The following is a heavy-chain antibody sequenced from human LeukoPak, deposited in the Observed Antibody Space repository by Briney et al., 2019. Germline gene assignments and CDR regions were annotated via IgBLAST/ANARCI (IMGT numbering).Heavy chain of an antibody. Sequence: PGGSLRLSCAASGFTSSSYSMNWVRQAPGKGLEWVSSISSSSSYIYYADSVKGRFTISRDNAKNSLYLQMNSLRAEDTAVYYCARGSSSSSLPADYWGQGTLVTVSS. D-gene: IGHD6-6*01. J-gene: IGHJ4*02. CDR1: GFTSSSYS. CDR3: ARGSSSSSLPADY. V-gene: IGHV3-21*01. CDR2: ISSSSSYI.